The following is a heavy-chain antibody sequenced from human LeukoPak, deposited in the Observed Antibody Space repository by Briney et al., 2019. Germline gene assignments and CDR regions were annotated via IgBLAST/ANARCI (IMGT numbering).Heavy chain of an antibody. D-gene: IGHD6-6*01. CDR2: INPNSGGT. V-gene: IGHV1-2*02. J-gene: IGHJ4*02. CDR3: ASAPIGVAARLVYFDY. Sequence: GASVKVSCKASGYTFTGYYMHWVRQAPGQGLEWMGWINPNSGGTNYAQKFQGRVTMTRDTSISTAYMELSRLRSDDTAVYYCASAPIGVAARLVYFDYWGQGTLVTVSS. CDR1: GYTFTGYY.